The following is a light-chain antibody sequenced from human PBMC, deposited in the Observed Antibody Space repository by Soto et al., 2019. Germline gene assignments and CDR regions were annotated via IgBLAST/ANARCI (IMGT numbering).Light chain of an antibody. Sequence: EIVMTQSPATLSVSPGERATLSCRASGGVSRDLGWYLQEPGQAPRLLIYGASTRATGIPDRFSGSGSGTDFTLTINSLQSEDFVVYYCQQYNQWPLTFGGGTKVEVK. V-gene: IGKV3-15*01. CDR1: GGVSRD. J-gene: IGKJ4*01. CDR2: GAS. CDR3: QQYNQWPLT.